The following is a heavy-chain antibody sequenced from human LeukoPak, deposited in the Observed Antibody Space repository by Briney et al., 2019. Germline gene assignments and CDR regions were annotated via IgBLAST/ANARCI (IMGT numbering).Heavy chain of an antibody. Sequence: PSETLSLTCTVSGSSISSYYWSWIRQPAGKGLEWIGRIYTSGGTNYNPSLKSRVTMSVDTSKNQFSLKLSSVTAADTAVYYCARDGLVRGVIRDHFYYYYGMDVWGQGTTVTVSS. V-gene: IGHV4-4*07. CDR3: ARDGLVRGVIRDHFYYYYGMDV. CDR2: IYTSGGT. CDR1: GSSISSYY. J-gene: IGHJ6*02. D-gene: IGHD3-10*01.